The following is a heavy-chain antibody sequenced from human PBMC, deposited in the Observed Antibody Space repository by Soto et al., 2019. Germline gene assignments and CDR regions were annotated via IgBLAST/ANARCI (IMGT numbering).Heavy chain of an antibody. V-gene: IGHV4-38-2*02. Sequence: PSETLSLTCVVSSYSISSGFFWAWIRQPPGKGLEWVGSIYHTGDTHYNPSLRSQVSMSVDTSKNHFSLRLTYLTAADTAVYFYARDTNSLDLWGQGILVTVSS. CDR1: SYSISSGFF. D-gene: IGHD2-8*01. J-gene: IGHJ5*02. CDR2: IYHTGDT. CDR3: ARDTNSLDL.